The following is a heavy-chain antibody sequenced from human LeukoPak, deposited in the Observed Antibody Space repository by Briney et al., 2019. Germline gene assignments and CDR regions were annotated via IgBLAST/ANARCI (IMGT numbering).Heavy chain of an antibody. J-gene: IGHJ4*02. CDR1: GCTFTSYG. CDR3: ARELTERILGVVIAYYFDY. Sequence: GASVKVSCKASGCTFTSYGISWVRQAPGQGLEWMGWISAYNGNTNYAQKLQGRVTMTTDTSTSTAYMELRSLRSEDTAVYYCARELTERILGVVIAYYFDYWGQGTLVTVSS. D-gene: IGHD3-3*01. V-gene: IGHV1-18*01. CDR2: ISAYNGNT.